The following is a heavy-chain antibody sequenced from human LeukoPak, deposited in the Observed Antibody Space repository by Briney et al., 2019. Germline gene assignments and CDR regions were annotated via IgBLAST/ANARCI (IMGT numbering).Heavy chain of an antibody. CDR1: GYTFTSHG. V-gene: IGHV1-18*01. D-gene: IGHD3-10*01. J-gene: IGHJ5*02. Sequence: ASVKVSCKASGYTFTSHGISWVRQAPGQGLEWMGWISAYNGNTNYAQKLQGRVTMTTNTSTSTAYMELRSLISDDTAVYYCAAGKDLLAWFDPWGQGTLVTVSS. CDR2: ISAYNGNT. CDR3: AAGKDLLAWFDP.